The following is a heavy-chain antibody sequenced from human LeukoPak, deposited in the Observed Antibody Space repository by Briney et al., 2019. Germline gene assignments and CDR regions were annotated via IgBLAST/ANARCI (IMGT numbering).Heavy chain of an antibody. CDR2: INPNSGGT. Sequence: EASVKVSCKASGYTFTGYYMHWVRQAPGQGLEWMGWINPNSGGTNYAQKFQGRVTMTRDTSVSTAYMELSRLRSDDTAVYYCARDRGDQAFDIWGQGTMVTVSS. CDR3: ARDRGDQAFDI. D-gene: IGHD3-10*01. V-gene: IGHV1-2*02. CDR1: GYTFTGYY. J-gene: IGHJ3*02.